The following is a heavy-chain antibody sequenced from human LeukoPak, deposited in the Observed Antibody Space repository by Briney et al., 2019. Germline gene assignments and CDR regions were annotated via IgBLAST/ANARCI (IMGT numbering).Heavy chain of an antibody. CDR3: ARQQRGGYFDY. Sequence: SETLSLTCTVSDDSINSYWWSWIRQPAGKGLEWIGRIYYSGSTYYNPSLKSRVTISVDTSKNQFSLKLSSVTAADTAVYYCARQQRGGYFDYWGQGTLVTVSS. D-gene: IGHD1-1*01. CDR1: DDSINSYW. J-gene: IGHJ4*02. V-gene: IGHV4-59*05. CDR2: IYYSGST.